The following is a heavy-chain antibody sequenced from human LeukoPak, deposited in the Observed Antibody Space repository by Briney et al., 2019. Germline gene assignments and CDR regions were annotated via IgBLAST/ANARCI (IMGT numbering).Heavy chain of an antibody. CDR2: ISGRSSYI. CDR1: GFTFSTYS. V-gene: IGHV3-21*01. D-gene: IGHD4-17*01. CDR3: ARDGDNGDLYYFDS. Sequence: GRSLRLSCAASGFTFSTYSMNWVRQAPGKGLEWVSSISGRSSYIYYADSMRGRFTVSRDNSKNSLYLQMNRLRAEDTAVYFCARDGDNGDLYYFDSWGQGTLVTVSS. J-gene: IGHJ4*02.